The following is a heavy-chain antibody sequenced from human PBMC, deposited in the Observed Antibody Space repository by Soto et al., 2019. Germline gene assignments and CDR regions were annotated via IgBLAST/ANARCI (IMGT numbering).Heavy chain of an antibody. D-gene: IGHD6-19*01. CDR1: GFTFSSYG. V-gene: IGHV3-33*01. CDR3: ARAGGSSGWLDAFDL. J-gene: IGHJ3*01. Sequence: QVQLVESGGGVVQPGRSLRLSCAASGFTFSSYGMHWVRQAPGKGLEWVAVIWYDGSNKYYADSVKGRFTISRDNSKNTLYRQMNSLRAEDTAVYYCARAGGSSGWLDAFDLWGHGTMVTVSS. CDR2: IWYDGSNK.